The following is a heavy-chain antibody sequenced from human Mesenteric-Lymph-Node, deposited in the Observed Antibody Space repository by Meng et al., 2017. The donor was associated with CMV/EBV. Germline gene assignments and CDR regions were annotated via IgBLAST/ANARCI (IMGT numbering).Heavy chain of an antibody. D-gene: IGHD2-2*01. V-gene: IGHV4-39*07. CDR1: GDSISSSSYS. Sequence: SETLSLTCTVSGDSISSSSYSWGWIRQPPGKGLEWIGSIYYSGSTYYNPSLKSRVTISVDKSKNQFSLRLSSVTAADTAVYYCVRDCSSTSCLGDNYGMDVWGQGTTVTVSS. CDR2: IYYSGST. CDR3: VRDCSSTSCLGDNYGMDV. J-gene: IGHJ6*02.